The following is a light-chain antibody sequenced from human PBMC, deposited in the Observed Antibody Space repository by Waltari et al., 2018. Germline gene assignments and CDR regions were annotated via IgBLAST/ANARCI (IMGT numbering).Light chain of an antibody. V-gene: IGLV2-14*03. CDR1: SSDFASYNY. CDR3: SSYSGSITL. CDR2: DAT. Sequence: QSALTQPASVSGSPGQSITISCTGTSSDFASYNYVSWYQQHPGKAPKLVIYDATYRPSGVSVRFPGSKSGNTASLTISGLQPEDEAAYYCSSYSGSITLFGGGTKLSVL. J-gene: IGLJ2*01.